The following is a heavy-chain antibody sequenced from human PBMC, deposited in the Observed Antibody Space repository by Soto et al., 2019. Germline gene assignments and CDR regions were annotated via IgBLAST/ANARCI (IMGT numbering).Heavy chain of an antibody. J-gene: IGHJ5*02. Sequence: SETLSLTCAVYCGSFSSYYWSWIRQPPGKGLEWIGEINHSGSTNYNPSLKSRVTISRDNSKNTLYLQMNSLRAEDTAVYYCAKEKISTSCCNWFDPWGQGTLVTVSS. CDR2: INHSGST. CDR1: CGSFSSYY. D-gene: IGHD2-2*01. V-gene: IGHV4-34*01. CDR3: AKEKISTSCCNWFDP.